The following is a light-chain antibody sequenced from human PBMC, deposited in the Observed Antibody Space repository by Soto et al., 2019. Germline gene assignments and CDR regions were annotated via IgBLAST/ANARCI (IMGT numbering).Light chain of an antibody. J-gene: IGKJ1*01. Sequence: DIQMTQSPSTLSGSVGDRVTITCRASQTISSWLAWYQQKPWKAPKFLIYDASSLESGVPSRFSGSGSGTEFTLTISSLQPDDFAAYYCQQYNSYWTFGQGTKVDI. CDR3: QQYNSYWT. CDR1: QTISSW. V-gene: IGKV1-5*01. CDR2: DAS.